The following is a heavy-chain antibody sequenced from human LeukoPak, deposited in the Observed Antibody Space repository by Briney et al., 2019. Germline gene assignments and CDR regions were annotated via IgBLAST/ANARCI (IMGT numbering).Heavy chain of an antibody. V-gene: IGHV4-34*01. J-gene: IGHJ4*02. D-gene: IGHD6-13*01. Sequence: SETLSLTCAVYGGSFSGYYWSWIRQPPGKGLEWIGEINHSGSTNYNPSLKSRVTISVDTSKNQFSLKLSSVTAADTAVYYCARGWGIAAALDYWGQGPWSPSPQ. CDR2: INHSGST. CDR3: ARGWGIAAALDY. CDR1: GGSFSGYY.